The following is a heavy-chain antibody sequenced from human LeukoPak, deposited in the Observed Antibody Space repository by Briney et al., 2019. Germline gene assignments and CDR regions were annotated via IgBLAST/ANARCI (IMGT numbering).Heavy chain of an antibody. D-gene: IGHD3-22*01. CDR2: ISAYNGHT. Sequence: ASVKVSCKASGYTFTSFGISWVRQAPGQGLEWMGWISAYNGHTNYAQNLQGRVTMTTETSTSTAYMEVRSLRSDDTAVYYCARESTMIVVVYDYWGQGTLVTVSS. J-gene: IGHJ4*02. CDR3: ARESTMIVVVYDY. V-gene: IGHV1-18*01. CDR1: GYTFTSFG.